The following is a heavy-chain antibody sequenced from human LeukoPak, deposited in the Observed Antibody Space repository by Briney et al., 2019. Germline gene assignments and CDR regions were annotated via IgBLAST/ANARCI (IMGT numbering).Heavy chain of an antibody. D-gene: IGHD3-10*01. CDR1: GFTFSNYW. J-gene: IGHJ4*02. CDR3: ARGGHRQKEF. Sequence: GGSLRLSCSASGFTFSNYWMTWVRQSPGKGLEWVAIIKQDGSDKYCVDSVKGRFTISRDNAKNSLYLQMSSLRAEDTAVYYCARGGHRQKEFWGQGTLVTVSS. CDR2: IKQDGSDK. V-gene: IGHV3-7*01.